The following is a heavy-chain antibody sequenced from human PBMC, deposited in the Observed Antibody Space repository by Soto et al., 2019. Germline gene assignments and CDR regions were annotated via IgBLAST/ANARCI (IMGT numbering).Heavy chain of an antibody. CDR1: GFTFSSHS. CDR3: ARSTRGFSYGKIDS. D-gene: IGHD5-18*01. J-gene: IGHJ4*02. V-gene: IGHV3-21*01. Sequence: GGSLRLSCVVSGFTFSSHSMNWVRQAPGKGLEWVSSITTSSDSIYYTDSVKGRFTLSRDDAKNSLFLQMNSLRAEDTAVYYCARSTRGFSYGKIDSWGQGTLVTVSS. CDR2: ITTSSDSI.